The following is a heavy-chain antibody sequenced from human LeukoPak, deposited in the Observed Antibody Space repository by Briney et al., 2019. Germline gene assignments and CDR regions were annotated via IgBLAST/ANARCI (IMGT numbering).Heavy chain of an antibody. CDR2: IYSGGST. CDR1: GFTVSSNY. Sequence: PGGSLRLSCAASGFTVSSNYMSWVRQAPGKGLEWVSVIYSGGSTYYADSVKGRFTISRDNSKNTLYLQMNSLRAEDTAVYYCALYGSGFCYGMDVWGQGTTVTVSS. V-gene: IGHV3-66*01. D-gene: IGHD3-10*01. J-gene: IGHJ6*02. CDR3: ALYGSGFCYGMDV.